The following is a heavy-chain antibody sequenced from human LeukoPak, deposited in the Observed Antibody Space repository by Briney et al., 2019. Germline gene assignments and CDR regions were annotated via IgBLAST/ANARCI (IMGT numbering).Heavy chain of an antibody. CDR3: ARLGYSYGGPFYYGMDV. Sequence: SETLSLTCTVSGGSISSYYWSWIRQPPGKGLEWIGYISYSGSTNYNPSLKSRVTISVDTSKNQFSLKLSSVTAADTAVYYCARLGYSYGGPFYYGMDVWGQGTTVTVSS. CDR1: GGSISSYY. CDR2: ISYSGST. V-gene: IGHV4-59*12. J-gene: IGHJ6*02. D-gene: IGHD5-18*01.